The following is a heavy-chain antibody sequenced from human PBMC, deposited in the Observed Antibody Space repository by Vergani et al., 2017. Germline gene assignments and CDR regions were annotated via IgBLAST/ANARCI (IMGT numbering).Heavy chain of an antibody. V-gene: IGHV1-8*01. CDR1: GYTFTSYA. CDR3: ARVAARHPRRWFDP. Sequence: QVQLVQSGAEVKKPGASVKVSCKASGYTFTSYAINWVRQATGQGLEWMGWMNPNSGNTGYAQKFQGRVTMIRNTSISTAYMEVSSLRSEDTAVYYCARVAARHPRRWFDPWGQGTLVTVSS. J-gene: IGHJ5*02. D-gene: IGHD6-6*01. CDR2: MNPNSGNT.